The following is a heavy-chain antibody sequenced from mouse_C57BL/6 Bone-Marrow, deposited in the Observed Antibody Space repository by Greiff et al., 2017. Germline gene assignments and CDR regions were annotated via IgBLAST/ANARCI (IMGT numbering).Heavy chain of an antibody. CDR3: ARWKGAWFAY. CDR2: INPSSGYT. Sequence: VQLQQSGAELARPGASVKMSCKASGYTFTSYTMHWVKQRPGQGLQWIGYINPSSGYTKYNQKFKDKAPLTADKSSSTAYMQLSSLTSEDSAVYYCARWKGAWFAYWGQGTLVTVSA. CDR1: GYTFTSYT. V-gene: IGHV1-4*01. J-gene: IGHJ3*01.